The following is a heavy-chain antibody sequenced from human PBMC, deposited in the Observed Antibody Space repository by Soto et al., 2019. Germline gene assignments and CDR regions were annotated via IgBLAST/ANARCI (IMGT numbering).Heavy chain of an antibody. J-gene: IGHJ4*02. D-gene: IGHD3-16*02. CDR2: ISGSGGST. CDR3: AKTSDDYVWGSYRRTYYFDY. V-gene: IGHV3-23*01. Sequence: GGSLRLSCAASGFTFSSYAMSWVRQAPGKGLEWVSAISGSGGSTYYADSVKGRFTISRDNSKNTLYLQMNSLRAEDTAVYYCAKTSDDYVWGSYRRTYYFDYWGQGTLVTVSS. CDR1: GFTFSSYA.